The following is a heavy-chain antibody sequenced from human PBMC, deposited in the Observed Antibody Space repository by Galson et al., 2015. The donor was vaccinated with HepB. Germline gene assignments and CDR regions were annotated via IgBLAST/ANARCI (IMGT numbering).Heavy chain of an antibody. J-gene: IGHJ4*02. D-gene: IGHD6-13*01. Sequence: SLRLSCAVSGFTFSSYWMSWVRQAPGKGLEWVANIKQDGSEKYYVDSVKGRFTISRDNAKNSLYLQMNSLRAEDTAVYYCARHLGARITAAGGFDYWGQGTLVTVSS. CDR3: ARHLGARITAAGGFDY. V-gene: IGHV3-7*03. CDR1: GFTFSSYW. CDR2: IKQDGSEK.